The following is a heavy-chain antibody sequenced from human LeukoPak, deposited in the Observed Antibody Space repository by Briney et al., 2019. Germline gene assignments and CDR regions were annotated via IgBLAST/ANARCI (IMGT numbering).Heavy chain of an antibody. CDR3: ARGAAAGTGLPDY. V-gene: IGHV4-30-4*01. CDR2: IYYSGST. Sequence: SETLSLTCTVSGGSISSGDYYWSWIRQPPGKGLEWIGYIYYSGSTYYNPSLKSRVTISVDTSKNQFSLKLSSVTAADTAVYYCARGAAAGTGLPDYWGQGTLVTVSS. D-gene: IGHD6-13*01. CDR1: GGSISSGDYY. J-gene: IGHJ4*02.